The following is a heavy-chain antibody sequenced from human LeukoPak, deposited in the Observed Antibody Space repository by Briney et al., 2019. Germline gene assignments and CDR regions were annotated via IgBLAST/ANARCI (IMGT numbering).Heavy chain of an antibody. CDR1: GGSISSYY. CDR3: GRGQRRATLNWFDP. V-gene: IGHV4-59*01. CDR2: IYYSGST. Sequence: PSETLSLTCTVSGGSISSYYWSWIRQPPGKGLEWIGYIYYSGSTNYNPSLKSRVTISVDTSKNQFSLKLSSVTAADTAVYYCGRGQRRATLNWFDPWGQGTLVTVSS. D-gene: IGHD3-10*01. J-gene: IGHJ5*02.